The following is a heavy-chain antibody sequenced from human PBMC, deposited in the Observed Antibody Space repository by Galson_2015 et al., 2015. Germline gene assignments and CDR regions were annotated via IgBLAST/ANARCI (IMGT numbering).Heavy chain of an antibody. CDR2: TYYRSKWYN. CDR3: ARAAVAVFDY. Sequence: CAISGDSVSSDSAAWNWNRQSPSRGLEWLGRTYYRSKWYNDYAVSVKSRITINPDTSKNQFSLQLNSVTPEDTAVYYCARAAVAVFDYWGQGTLVTVSS. V-gene: IGHV6-1*01. D-gene: IGHD6-19*01. J-gene: IGHJ4*02. CDR1: GDSVSSDSAA.